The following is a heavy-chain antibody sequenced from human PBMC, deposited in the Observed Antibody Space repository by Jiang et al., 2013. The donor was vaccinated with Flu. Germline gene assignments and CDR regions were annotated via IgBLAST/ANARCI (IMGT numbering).Heavy chain of an antibody. CDR2: ST. Sequence: STYYNRPLKSRVTISVDTSKNQXSLKLSSVTAADTAVYYCARYGDSNYYYYGMDVWGQGTTVTVSS. D-gene: IGHD4-17*01. J-gene: IGHJ6*02. V-gene: IGHV4-30-2*05. CDR3: ARYGDSNYYYYGMDV.